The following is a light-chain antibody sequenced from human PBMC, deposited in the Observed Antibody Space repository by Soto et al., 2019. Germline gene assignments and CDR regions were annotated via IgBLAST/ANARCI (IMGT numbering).Light chain of an antibody. CDR3: QQYHSWPAT. J-gene: IGKJ4*01. V-gene: IGKV1-16*02. CDR1: QDIGNF. Sequence: DIQMTQSPSSLSASVGDTVTITCRASQDIGNFVAWFQQKPGKAPKSLISAASSLQSGVPSKFSVSGSGTDLTLTINSLQPEDVATYYCQQYHSWPATFGGGTKVEI. CDR2: AAS.